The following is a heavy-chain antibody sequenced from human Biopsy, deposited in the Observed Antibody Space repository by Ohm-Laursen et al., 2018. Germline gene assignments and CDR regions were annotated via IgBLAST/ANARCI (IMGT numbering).Heavy chain of an antibody. CDR2: TSITGTFT. CDR3: AKDQLGSTGSNDALDM. J-gene: IGHJ3*02. Sequence: GSLRLSCSASGFNFSTYGMSWVRQVAGKGLAWVSGTSITGTFTHYADSVRGRFTMSRDNSKNTLYLQMNSLKAEDTAVYYCAKDQLGSTGSNDALDMGGQGTGVTVSS. CDR1: GFNFSTYG. D-gene: IGHD2-2*01. V-gene: IGHV3-23*05.